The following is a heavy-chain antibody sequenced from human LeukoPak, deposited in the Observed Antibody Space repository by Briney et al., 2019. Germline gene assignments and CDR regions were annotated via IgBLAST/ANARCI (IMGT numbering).Heavy chain of an antibody. CDR1: GSTVSSNY. D-gene: IGHD2-2*02. J-gene: IGHJ1*01. CDR3: ANLRVWYFSSTSCYTGHFQH. V-gene: IGHV3-53*01. CDR2: IYSGGST. Sequence: GGSLRLSCAASGSTVSSNYMSWVRQAPGKGLEWVSVIYSGGSTYYADSVKGRFTISRDNSKNTLYLQMNSLRAEDTAVYYCANLRVWYFSSTSCYTGHFQHWGQGTLVTVSS.